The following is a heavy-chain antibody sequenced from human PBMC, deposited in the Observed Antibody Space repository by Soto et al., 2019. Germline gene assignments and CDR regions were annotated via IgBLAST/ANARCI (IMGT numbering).Heavy chain of an antibody. D-gene: IGHD1-26*01. CDR1: GASINRTIHY. CDR2: IYHSRSP. J-gene: IGHJ4*02. Sequence: PSETLSLTCTVSGASINRTIHYWGCIRQPPGKGLEWIGSIYHSRSPHSQKSITRRVTPSVHTSRNQFPLKLRYLTAADTAVYSCARHEYDPGAELYSFDYWGQGTLVTVSS. CDR3: ARHEYDPGAELYSFDY. V-gene: IGHV4-39*01.